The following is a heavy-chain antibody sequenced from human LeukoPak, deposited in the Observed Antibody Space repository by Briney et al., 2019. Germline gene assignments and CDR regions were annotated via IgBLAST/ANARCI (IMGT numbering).Heavy chain of an antibody. CDR2: INQSGST. J-gene: IGHJ5*02. V-gene: IGHV4-34*01. CDR3: ARGGGYCSSTSCPNTNWFDP. D-gene: IGHD2-2*01. Sequence: SETLSLTCAVYGGSFSGYYWSWIRQPPGKGLEWIGEINQSGSTNYNPSLKSRVTISVDTSKNQFSLKLSSVTAADTAVYYCARGGGYCSSTSCPNTNWFDPWGQGTLVTVSS. CDR1: GGSFSGYY.